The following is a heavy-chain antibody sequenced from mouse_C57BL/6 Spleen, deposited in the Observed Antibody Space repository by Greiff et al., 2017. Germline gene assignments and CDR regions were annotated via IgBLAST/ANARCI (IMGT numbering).Heavy chain of an antibody. V-gene: IGHV1-82*01. D-gene: IGHD2-1*01. J-gene: IGHJ2*01. CDR3: ARKGSYGNYFDY. CDR1: GYAFCSSW. CDR2: IYPGDGDT. Sequence: VQVVESGPELVQPGASVKISCKASGYAFCSSWMNWVKQRPGTGLEWIVRIYPGDGDTNYNGTFDGKTTRTADKASSTAYMQLNSLTSENSAAYFCARKGSYGNYFDYWGQRTTLTVSS.